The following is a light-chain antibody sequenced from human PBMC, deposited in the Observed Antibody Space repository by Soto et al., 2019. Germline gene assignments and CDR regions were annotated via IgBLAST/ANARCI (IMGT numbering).Light chain of an antibody. J-gene: IGLJ1*01. CDR3: SSFRSGSTL. CDR2: EVS. Sequence: QPVLTQPASVSGSPGQSITISCTGTSSDVGGYEFVSWYQQHPGKAPKLMIYEVSNRPSGVSNRFSGSKSGNTASLTISGLQAEDEADYYCSSFRSGSTLFGTGTKVTVL. V-gene: IGLV2-14*01. CDR1: SSDVGGYEF.